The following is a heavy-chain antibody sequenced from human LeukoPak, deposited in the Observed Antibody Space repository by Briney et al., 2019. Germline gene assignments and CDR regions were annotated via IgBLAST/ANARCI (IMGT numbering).Heavy chain of an antibody. Sequence: GGSLRLSCSASGFTFSRYAMHWVRQAPGKGLEYVSGINDNGGRTHYGDSVKGRFSISRDNSKNALHLQMSTLRAEDTALYYCVKDVGGSYAFDYWGQGILVTVAS. CDR3: VKDVGGSYAFDY. V-gene: IGHV3-64D*09. J-gene: IGHJ4*02. D-gene: IGHD1-26*01. CDR1: GFTFSRYA. CDR2: INDNGGRT.